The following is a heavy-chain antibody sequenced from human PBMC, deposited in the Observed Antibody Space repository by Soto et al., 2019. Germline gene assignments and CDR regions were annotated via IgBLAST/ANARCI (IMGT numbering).Heavy chain of an antibody. CDR1: GYTFTSYD. D-gene: IGHD1-26*01. J-gene: IGHJ5*02. CDR2: MNPNSGNT. Sequence: ASVKVSCKASGYTFTSYDINWVRQATGQGLEWMGWMNPNSGNTGYAQKFQGRVTMTRNTSISTAYMELSSLRAEDTAVYYCATIVGTTRRFDPWGQGTLVTVSS. V-gene: IGHV1-8*01. CDR3: ATIVGTTRRFDP.